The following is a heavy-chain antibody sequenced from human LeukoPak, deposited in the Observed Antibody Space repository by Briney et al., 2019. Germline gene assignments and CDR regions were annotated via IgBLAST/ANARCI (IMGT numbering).Heavy chain of an antibody. V-gene: IGHV3-48*01. Sequence: GGSLRLSCAASGFTFSSYSMNWVRQAPGKGLEWVSYISSSSSTIYYADSVKGRFTISRDNAKNSLYLQMNSLRAEDTAVYYCARYGNGAWLAHYAFDIWGQGTMVTVSS. CDR3: ARYGNGAWLAHYAFDI. CDR1: GFTFSSYS. J-gene: IGHJ3*02. D-gene: IGHD6-19*01. CDR2: ISSSSSTI.